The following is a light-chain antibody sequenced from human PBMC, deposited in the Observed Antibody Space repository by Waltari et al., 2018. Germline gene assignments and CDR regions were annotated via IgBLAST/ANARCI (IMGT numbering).Light chain of an antibody. CDR3: QHIKNFPLS. Sequence: QLTQSPSLSASVGDRVTITCRASEAISAFLAWFQQKPGKAPELLIFAASNLQSGVPSRFSGSGSGTDFTLTISSLQPEDFATYYCQHIKNFPLSFGGGTKVEIK. CDR1: EAISAF. CDR2: AAS. V-gene: IGKV1-9*01. J-gene: IGKJ4*01.